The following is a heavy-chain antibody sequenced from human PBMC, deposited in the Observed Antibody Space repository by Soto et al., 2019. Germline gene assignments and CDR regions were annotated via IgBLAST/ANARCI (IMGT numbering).Heavy chain of an antibody. V-gene: IGHV3-30-3*01. CDR3: ARTSDTITYYFDY. Sequence: AGGSLRLSCTASEFSFSSYAMHWIRQSPGKGLEWVAVISFNGNSLHYADSVKDRFTISRDNSKSTLYLQMNNMRTEDTAVYYCARTSDTITYYFDYWGQGTLVTVSS. J-gene: IGHJ4*02. CDR1: EFSFSSYA. CDR2: ISFNGNSL.